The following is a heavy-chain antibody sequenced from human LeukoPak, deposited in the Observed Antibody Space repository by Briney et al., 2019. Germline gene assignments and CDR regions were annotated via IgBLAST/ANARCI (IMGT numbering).Heavy chain of an antibody. V-gene: IGHV4-59*08. CDR2: IYYSGST. J-gene: IGHJ4*02. CDR3: AGQDTATYTFDY. D-gene: IGHD5-18*01. CDR1: LGSLHRYF. Sequence: TLSLTHPVSLGSLHRYFLRWLRPAPGKGLEWIGYIYYSGSTNYNPSLKSRVTISVDTSKNQFSLKLSSVTAADTAVYYCAGQDTATYTFDYWGQGTLVTVSS.